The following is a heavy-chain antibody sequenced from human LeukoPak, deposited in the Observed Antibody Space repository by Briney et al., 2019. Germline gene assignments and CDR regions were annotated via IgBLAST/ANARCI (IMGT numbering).Heavy chain of an antibody. CDR3: AASLDLAVYGIDY. D-gene: IGHD2-8*02. CDR1: GFTFSSNA. V-gene: IGHV3-23*01. CDR2: ISGRVEST. J-gene: IGHJ4*02. Sequence: PGGSLRLSCAPSGFTFSSNAVSWVRQSLGEGLKWVSGISGRVESTYYADSVKGQFTISRDYSKNTVHLQTTSLRAEATALYYCAASLDLAVYGIDYWGQGPLVTVSS.